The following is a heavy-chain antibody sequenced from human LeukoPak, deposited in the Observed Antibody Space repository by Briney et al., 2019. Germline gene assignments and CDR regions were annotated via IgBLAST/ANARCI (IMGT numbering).Heavy chain of an antibody. V-gene: IGHV1-69*06. CDR3: ARDKNYFDY. Sequence: GASVKVSCKASGYTFTSYDINWVRQAPGQGLEWMGRITPIFGTANYAQKFQGRVTITADKSTSTAYMELRSLRSDDTAVYYCARDKNYFDYWGQGTLVTVSS. CDR2: ITPIFGTA. J-gene: IGHJ4*02. CDR1: GYTFTSYD.